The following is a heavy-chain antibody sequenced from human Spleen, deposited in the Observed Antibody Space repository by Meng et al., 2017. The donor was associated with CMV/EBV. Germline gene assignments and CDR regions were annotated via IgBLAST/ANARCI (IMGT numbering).Heavy chain of an antibody. J-gene: IGHJ4*02. CDR2: VYYNGGT. CDR3: ATEDAYDFGLEY. CDR1: GGSVNSVRDY. Sequence: SQTLSLTCTVSGGSVNSVRDYWSWIRQPPGKGLEWIGNVYYNGGTNYNPSLKIRVTTSIGASKNQFSLKLTSVTAADTAVYYCATEDAYDFGLEYWGQGMLVTVSS. V-gene: IGHV4-61*01. D-gene: IGHD3-3*01.